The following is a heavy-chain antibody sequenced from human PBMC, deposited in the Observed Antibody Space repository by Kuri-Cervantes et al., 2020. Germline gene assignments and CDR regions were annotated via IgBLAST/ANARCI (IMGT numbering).Heavy chain of an antibody. CDR1: GFTFSGYA. V-gene: IGHV3-30-3*01. CDR3: AREGVATGWGMDV. CDR2: ISYDGSNK. J-gene: IGHJ6*02. Sequence: GGSLRLSCAASGFTFSGYAMYWVRQAPGKGLEWVAVISYDGSNKYYADSVKGRFTISRDNSKNTLYLQMNSLRAEDTAVYYCAREGVATGWGMDVWGQGTTVTVSS. D-gene: IGHD5-12*01.